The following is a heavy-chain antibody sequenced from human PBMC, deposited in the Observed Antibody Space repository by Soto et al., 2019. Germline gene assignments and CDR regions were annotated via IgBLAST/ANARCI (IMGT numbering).Heavy chain of an antibody. CDR1: GFTFSSYA. Sequence: PGGSLRLSCAASGFTFSSYAMSWVRQAPGKGLEWVSAISGSGGSTYYADSVKGRFTISRDNSKNTPYLQMNSLRAEDTAVYYCAKQLVKGGEIDYWGQGTLVTVSS. J-gene: IGHJ4*02. CDR2: ISGSGGST. D-gene: IGHD6-13*01. CDR3: AKQLVKGGEIDY. V-gene: IGHV3-23*01.